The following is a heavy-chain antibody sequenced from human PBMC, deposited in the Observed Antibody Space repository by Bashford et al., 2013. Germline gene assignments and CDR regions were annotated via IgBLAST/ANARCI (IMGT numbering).Heavy chain of an antibody. V-gene: IGHV1-2*02. CDR1: GYTFTGYY. D-gene: IGHD3-10*01. J-gene: IGHJ5*02. CDR2: INPNSGGT. CDR3: ARAPSYLYGSGSWFDP. Sequence: ASVKVSCKASGYTFTGYYMHWVRQAPGQGLEWMGWINPNSGGTNYAQKFQGRVTMTRDTSISTAYMELSSLTSEDTAVYHCARAPSYLYGSGSWFDPWGQGTPVTVSS.